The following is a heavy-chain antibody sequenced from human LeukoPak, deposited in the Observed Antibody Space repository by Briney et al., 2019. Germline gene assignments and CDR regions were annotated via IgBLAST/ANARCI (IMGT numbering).Heavy chain of an antibody. CDR2: ISYDGSNK. Sequence: GGSLRLSCAASGFTFSSYGMHWVRQAPGKGLEWVAVISYDGSNKYYADSVKGRFTISRDSSTNTLYLQLSSLRAEDTAIYYCARGGSVFAYFFDYWGQGTLVTVSS. D-gene: IGHD3-10*01. J-gene: IGHJ4*02. CDR3: ARGGSVFAYFFDY. CDR1: GFTFSSYG. V-gene: IGHV3-30*03.